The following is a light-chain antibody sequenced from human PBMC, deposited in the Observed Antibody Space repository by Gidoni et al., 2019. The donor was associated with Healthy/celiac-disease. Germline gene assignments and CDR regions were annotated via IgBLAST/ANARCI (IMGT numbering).Light chain of an antibody. CDR2: AAS. CDR3: QQSYSTPPT. CDR1: QSISSY. V-gene: IGKV1-39*01. Sequence: DIQITQSPSSLSASVGDRVPITCRASQSISSYLTWYQQKPGKAPKLLIYAASSLQSGGPTRFSGSGSRTDFTLTISSLQPEDFATYYCQQSYSTPPTFGGGTKVEIK. J-gene: IGKJ4*01.